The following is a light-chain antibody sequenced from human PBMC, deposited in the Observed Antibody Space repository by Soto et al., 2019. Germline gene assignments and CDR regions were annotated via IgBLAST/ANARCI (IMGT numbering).Light chain of an antibody. CDR3: TSYTGSSTLNYV. CDR2: DVT. J-gene: IGLJ1*01. CDR1: SSDVGGYNY. V-gene: IGLV2-14*03. Sequence: QSALTQPASVSGSPGQSITISCTGTSSDVGGYNYVSWYRQYPGKAPELMIYDVTIRPSGVSNRFSGSKSGTTASLTISGLQAADEADYYCTSYTGSSTLNYVFGTGTKLTVL.